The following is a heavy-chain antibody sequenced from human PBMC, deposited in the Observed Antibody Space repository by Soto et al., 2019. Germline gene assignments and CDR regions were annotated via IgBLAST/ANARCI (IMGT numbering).Heavy chain of an antibody. J-gene: IGHJ5*02. CDR3: ARGYFDSGHGYDL. V-gene: IGHV5-51*01. CDR1: GHLFNNHW. Sequence: ESLKISCKGPGHLFNNHWIGWVRQTPGKGLEWMGLIFTRDSETKTSPSFQGHVSFSVDNSINTVYLQWTSLKTTDTGIYSCARGYFDSGHGYDLWGQGTLVTVSS. D-gene: IGHD3-10*01. CDR2: IFTRDSET.